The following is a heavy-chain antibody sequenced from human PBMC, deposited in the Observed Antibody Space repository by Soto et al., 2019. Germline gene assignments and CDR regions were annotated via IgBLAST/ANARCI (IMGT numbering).Heavy chain of an antibody. J-gene: IGHJ6*03. CDR3: ARIELEVRHHYYYYSMDV. D-gene: IGHD1-7*01. CDR2: IYYSGST. Sequence: QVQLQESGPGLVKPSETLSLTCTVSGGSISSYYWSWIRQPPGKGLEWIGYIYYSGSTNYNPSLKSRVTISVHTSKNQFSLTLISVTAADTAVYYCARIELEVRHHYYYYSMDVWCKATRVTVSS. CDR1: GGSISSYY. V-gene: IGHV4-59*01.